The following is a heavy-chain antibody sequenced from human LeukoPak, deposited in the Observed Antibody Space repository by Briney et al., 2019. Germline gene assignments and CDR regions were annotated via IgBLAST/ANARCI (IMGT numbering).Heavy chain of an antibody. Sequence: PGGSLRLSCAASGFTFHNYAIHWVRQAPGKGLEWVSLTSRDGITTYFADSVKGRFTISRDNSKSSLFLQMNSLRTEDTALYYCARDHVYGGADYWGQGALVTVSS. CDR2: TSRDGITT. J-gene: IGHJ4*02. D-gene: IGHD5/OR15-5a*01. CDR1: GFTFHNYA. V-gene: IGHV3-43*02. CDR3: ARDHVYGGADY.